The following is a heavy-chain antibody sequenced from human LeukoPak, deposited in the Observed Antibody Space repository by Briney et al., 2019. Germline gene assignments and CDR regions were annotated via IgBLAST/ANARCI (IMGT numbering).Heavy chain of an antibody. CDR3: ARDPGGGRIFDY. CDR2: INPSGGST. V-gene: IGHV1-46*01. D-gene: IGHD3-16*01. Sequence: ASVKVSCKASGYTFSGYYMHWVRQAPGQGLEWMGIINPSGGSTSYAQKFQGRVTMTRDTSTSTVYMELSSLRSEDTAVYYCARDPGGGRIFDYWGQGTLVTVSS. CDR1: GYTFSGYY. J-gene: IGHJ4*02.